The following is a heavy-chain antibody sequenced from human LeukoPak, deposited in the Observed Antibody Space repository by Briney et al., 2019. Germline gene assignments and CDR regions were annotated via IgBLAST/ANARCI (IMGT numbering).Heavy chain of an antibody. Sequence: GGSLRLSCAASGFTFSSYGMHWVRQAPGKGLEWVANIKQDGSEKYYVDSVKGRFTIFRDNAKNSLYLQMNSLRAEDTAVYYCARGIAHWGQGTLVTVSS. CDR3: ARGIAH. V-gene: IGHV3-7*01. D-gene: IGHD6-13*01. J-gene: IGHJ4*02. CDR1: GFTFSSYG. CDR2: IKQDGSEK.